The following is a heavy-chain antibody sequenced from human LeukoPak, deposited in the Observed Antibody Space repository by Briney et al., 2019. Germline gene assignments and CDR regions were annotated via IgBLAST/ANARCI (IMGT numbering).Heavy chain of an antibody. Sequence: PGGSLRLSCVASGFTFTAYAMHWVRQAPGKGLEWVAVAPHEGGDNYYADSVKGRFTISRDNGKNSLYLQMNSLRTEDTAVYFCATGGDFYYAHWGQGTLVTVSS. CDR3: ATGGDFYYAH. D-gene: IGHD2-21*01. J-gene: IGHJ4*02. CDR2: APHEGGDN. CDR1: GFTFTAYA. V-gene: IGHV3-30*01.